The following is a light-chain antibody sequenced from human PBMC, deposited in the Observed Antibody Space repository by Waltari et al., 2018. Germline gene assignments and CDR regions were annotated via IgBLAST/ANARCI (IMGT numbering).Light chain of an antibody. V-gene: IGKV2-40*01. CDR2: EVS. Sequence: DIVMTQTPLSLPVTLGEPASISCRSSQSLLDSEDGNTYLDWYLQKPGQSPQLLIYEVSNRASVVPDRFSGSGSDTDFTLKISRVEAEDVGVYYCMQGIEYPFTFGPGTKLDIK. CDR3: MQGIEYPFT. CDR1: QSLLDSEDGNTY. J-gene: IGKJ3*01.